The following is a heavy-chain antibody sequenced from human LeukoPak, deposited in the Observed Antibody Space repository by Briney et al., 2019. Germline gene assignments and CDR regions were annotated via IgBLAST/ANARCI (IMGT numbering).Heavy chain of an antibody. CDR2: IYYSGST. CDR3: ARTGSTVTMLYPFDH. V-gene: IGHV4-61*05. J-gene: IGHJ4*02. Sequence: SETLSLTCSVSGGSISINSYYWGWIRQPPGKGLEWIGYIYYSGSTNYNPSLKSRVSISVDTSKNQFSLKLSSVTAADTAVYYCARTGSTVTMLYPFDHWGQGTLVTVSS. CDR1: GGSISINSYY. D-gene: IGHD4-17*01.